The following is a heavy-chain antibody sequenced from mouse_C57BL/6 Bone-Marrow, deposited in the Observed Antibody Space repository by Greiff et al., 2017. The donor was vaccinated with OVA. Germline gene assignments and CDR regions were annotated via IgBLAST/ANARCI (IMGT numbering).Heavy chain of an antibody. V-gene: IGHV1-69*01. CDR1: GYTFTSYW. CDR3: ARTYSPYYYAMDY. CDR2: IDPSDSYT. Sequence: QVHLQQPGAELVMPGASVKLSCKASGYTFTSYWMHWVKQRPGQGLEWIGEIDPSDSYTNYNQKFKGKSTLTVDKSSSTAYMQLSSLTSEDSAVYYCARTYSPYYYAMDYWGQGTSVTVSS. J-gene: IGHJ4*01. D-gene: IGHD2-12*01.